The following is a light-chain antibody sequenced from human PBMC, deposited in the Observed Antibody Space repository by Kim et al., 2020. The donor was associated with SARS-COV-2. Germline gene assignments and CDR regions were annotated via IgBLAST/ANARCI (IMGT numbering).Light chain of an antibody. CDR2: DAS. Sequence: DIQMTQSPSSLSASVGDRVTIACQASQDIGIYLSWYQQKPGKAPKLLIYDASNLEAGVPSRFSGSGSGTHFTFAISSLQPEDIATYYCQHYDDLPFTFGPGTKLEI. CDR3: QHYDDLPFT. J-gene: IGKJ3*01. CDR1: QDIGIY. V-gene: IGKV1-33*01.